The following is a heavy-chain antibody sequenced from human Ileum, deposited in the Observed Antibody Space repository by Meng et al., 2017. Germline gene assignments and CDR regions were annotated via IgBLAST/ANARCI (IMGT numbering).Heavy chain of an antibody. CDR3: AREYITVSGGPYYYYGMDV. Sequence: SVKVSCKASGYTFTSYDMHWVRQAPGQGLEWMGIISPSGGSTTYAQKFQGRVAMTRDTSTSTVYMEMSSLRSDDTAVYYCAREYITVSGGPYYYYGMDVWGQGTTVTVSS. CDR1: GYTFTSYD. V-gene: IGHV1-46*01. D-gene: IGHD6-19*01. J-gene: IGHJ6*02. CDR2: ISPSGGST.